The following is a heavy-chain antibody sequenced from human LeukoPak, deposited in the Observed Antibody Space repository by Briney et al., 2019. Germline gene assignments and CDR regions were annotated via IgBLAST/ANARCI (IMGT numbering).Heavy chain of an antibody. J-gene: IGHJ6*02. V-gene: IGHV3-21*01. Sequence: GGSLRLSCAASGFTFSSYSMNWVRQAPGKGLEWVSSISSSSSYIYYADSVKGRFTISRDNAKNSLYLQMNSLRAEDTAVYYCAKDLIGRTLYYYYGMDVWGQGTTVTVSS. D-gene: IGHD3-16*02. CDR1: GFTFSSYS. CDR2: ISSSSSYI. CDR3: AKDLIGRTLYYYYGMDV.